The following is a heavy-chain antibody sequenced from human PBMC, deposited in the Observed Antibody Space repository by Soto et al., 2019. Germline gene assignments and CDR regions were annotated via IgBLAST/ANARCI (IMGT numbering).Heavy chain of an antibody. Sequence: ASVKVSCKASGYSYGYTFTNYGISWVRQAPGQGLEWMGWISGYNGNTNYAQKFQGRVTMTTDTSTSTAYMELRSLRSDDTAVYYCARDNYERSGYFDYWRPGTLVTVPS. CDR1: GYSYGYTFTNYG. V-gene: IGHV1-18*01. J-gene: IGHJ4*02. CDR3: ARDNYERSGYFDY. CDR2: ISGYNGNT. D-gene: IGHD3-22*01.